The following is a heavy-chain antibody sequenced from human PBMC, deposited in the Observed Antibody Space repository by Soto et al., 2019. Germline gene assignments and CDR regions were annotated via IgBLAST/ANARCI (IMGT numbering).Heavy chain of an antibody. CDR1: GFTFSSYA. Sequence: PGGSLRLSCAASGFTFSSYAMSWVRQAPGKGLEWVSGISGSGGSTYYADSVKGRFTISRDNSKNTMYLQMNSLRAEDTAVYYCAKLSAMVGEPCFDYWAQGTLVSVSS. CDR2: ISGSGGST. D-gene: IGHD1-26*01. V-gene: IGHV3-23*01. J-gene: IGHJ4*02. CDR3: AKLSAMVGEPCFDY.